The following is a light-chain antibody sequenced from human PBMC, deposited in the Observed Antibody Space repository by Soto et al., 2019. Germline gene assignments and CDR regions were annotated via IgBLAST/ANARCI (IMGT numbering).Light chain of an antibody. Sequence: EIVMTQSPGTLSVSPGEGATLSCRASQSVGRNLALYQQKLGQAPRLLIYDASRGAPGVPARFLGSGSGTDFTLTISSRQSEDFAGYYCQHYKNWTRTFGQGSKV. V-gene: IGKV3-15*01. CDR1: QSVGRN. CDR2: DAS. J-gene: IGKJ1*01. CDR3: QHYKNWTRT.